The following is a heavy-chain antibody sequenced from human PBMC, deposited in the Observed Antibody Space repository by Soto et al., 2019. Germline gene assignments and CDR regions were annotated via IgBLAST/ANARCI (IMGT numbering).Heavy chain of an antibody. CDR2: ISGSGDST. CDR1: GFTFSSYA. Sequence: PGGSLRLSCAASGFTFSSYAMSWVRQTPGKGLEWVSAISGSGDSTYYADSVKGRFTISRDTVQDLLFLQMNSLRAEDTAVYYCAKDQGSSWYEIDYWGQGTLVTVSS. V-gene: IGHV3-23*01. J-gene: IGHJ4*02. CDR3: AKDQGSSWYEIDY. D-gene: IGHD6-13*01.